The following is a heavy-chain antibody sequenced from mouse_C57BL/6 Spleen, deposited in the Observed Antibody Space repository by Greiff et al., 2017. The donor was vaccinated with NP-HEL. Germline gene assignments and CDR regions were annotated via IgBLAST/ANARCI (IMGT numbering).Heavy chain of an antibody. Sequence: VQLQQSGTELVKPGASVQLSCKASGYTFTSYWMHWVKQRPGQGLEWIGNINPSNGGTNYNEKFNIKATLTVDKSSSTAYMQLSSLTSEDSAVYYCARSGDIYDGSSYWYFDVRGTGTTVTVSS. J-gene: IGHJ1*03. D-gene: IGHD2-3*01. CDR3: ARSGDIYDGSSYWYFDV. CDR2: INPSNGGT. V-gene: IGHV1-53*01. CDR1: GYTFTSYW.